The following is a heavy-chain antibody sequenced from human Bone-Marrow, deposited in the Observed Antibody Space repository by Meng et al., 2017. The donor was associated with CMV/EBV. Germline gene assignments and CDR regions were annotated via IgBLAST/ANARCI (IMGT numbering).Heavy chain of an antibody. CDR3: ARDFWYCSSTSCPTRYFDL. J-gene: IGHJ2*01. CDR1: GFTFGDYL. Sequence: GESLKISCTASGFTFGDYLMSWVRQAPGKGLEWVGFIRIKAYTGTTEYAASVKGRFTISRDDSKSITYLQMNSLRAEDTAVYYCARDFWYCSSTSCPTRYFDLWGRGTLVTVSS. V-gene: IGHV3-49*04. CDR2: IRIKAYTGTT. D-gene: IGHD2-2*01.